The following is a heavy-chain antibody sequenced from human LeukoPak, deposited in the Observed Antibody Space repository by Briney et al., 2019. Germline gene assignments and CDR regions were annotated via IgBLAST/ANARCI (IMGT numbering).Heavy chain of an antibody. CDR3: ARVDTAMSDWYFDL. J-gene: IGHJ2*01. D-gene: IGHD5-18*01. Sequence: ASVKVSCKASGYTFTGYYMHWVRQAPGQGLEWMGWINPNSGGTNYAQKFQGRVTMTRDTSISTAYMELSRLRSDDTAVYYCARVDTAMSDWYFDLWGRGTLVTVSS. CDR1: GYTFTGYY. CDR2: INPNSGGT. V-gene: IGHV1-2*02.